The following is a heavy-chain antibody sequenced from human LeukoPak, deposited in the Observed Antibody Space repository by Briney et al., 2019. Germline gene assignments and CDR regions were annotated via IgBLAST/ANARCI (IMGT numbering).Heavy chain of an antibody. CDR1: GGSINGYY. Sequence: SETLSLTCSVSGGSINGYYWSWIRRPPGQTLEWIGYIYSSGSTNYNPSLQSRVNMSVDSSMNQFSLKLSSVTAADTAVYYCARFTYTARPSDVWGKGTTVTVSS. CDR3: ARFTYTARPSDV. CDR2: IYSSGST. J-gene: IGHJ6*04. D-gene: IGHD6-6*01. V-gene: IGHV4-4*09.